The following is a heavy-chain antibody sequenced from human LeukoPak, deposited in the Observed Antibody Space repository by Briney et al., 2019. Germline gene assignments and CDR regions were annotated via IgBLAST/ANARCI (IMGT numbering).Heavy chain of an antibody. V-gene: IGHV5-51*01. CDR2: IHSADSNT. Sequence: GESLQISCQDSGYSFTNYWIGWVRQMPGKGLEWMGIIHSADSNTKYSPSFQGQVTISADKSISTAYQQWSGLKASDTAMYYCAGARHGDYRWDYWGQGTLVTVSS. CDR3: AGARHGDYRWDY. J-gene: IGHJ4*02. D-gene: IGHD4-17*01. CDR1: GYSFTNYW.